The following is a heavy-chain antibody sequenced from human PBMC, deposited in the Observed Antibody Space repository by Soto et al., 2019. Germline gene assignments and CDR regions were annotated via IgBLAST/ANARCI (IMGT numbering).Heavy chain of an antibody. CDR3: VRDGTKTLRDWFDP. J-gene: IGHJ5*02. CDR2: IYYSGST. Sequence: PAETLSLTCAVYGGSFSGYYWSWIRQHPGKGLEWIGYIYYSGSTYYNPSLKSRVTISVDTSKNQFSLKLRSVTAADTAVYYCVRDGTKTLRDWFDPWGQGISVTVSS. D-gene: IGHD1-1*01. V-gene: IGHV4-31*11. CDR1: GGSFSGYY.